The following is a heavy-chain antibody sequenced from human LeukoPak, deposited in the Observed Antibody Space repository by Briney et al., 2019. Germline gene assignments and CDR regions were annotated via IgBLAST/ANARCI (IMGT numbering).Heavy chain of an antibody. V-gene: IGHV4-4*02. CDR2: IYHSGST. CDR3: ARGTTRARYSSD. D-gene: IGHD6-25*01. Sequence: SETLSLTCAVSGGSISSNNWWSWVRQPPGKGLEWIGEIYHSGSTNYNPSVKGRVTISVDKSKNQFSLKLSSVTAADTAVYYCARGTTRARYSSDWGQGTLVTVSS. J-gene: IGHJ4*02. CDR1: GGSISSNNW.